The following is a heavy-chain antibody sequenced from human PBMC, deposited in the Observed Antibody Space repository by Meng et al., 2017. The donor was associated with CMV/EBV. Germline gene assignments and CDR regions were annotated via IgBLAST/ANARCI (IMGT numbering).Heavy chain of an antibody. J-gene: IGHJ4*02. V-gene: IGHV3-30*04. CDR1: FTLSSYA. Sequence: FTLSSYAMHWVRQAPGRGLEWVAVISYDGSNKCYTGSVKGRFTISRDNSKNTLYLQMNSLRAEDTAVYYCASMGSIIAAAGTGYYWGQGTLVTVSS. D-gene: IGHD6-13*01. CDR2: ISYDGSNK. CDR3: ASMGSIIAAAGTGYY.